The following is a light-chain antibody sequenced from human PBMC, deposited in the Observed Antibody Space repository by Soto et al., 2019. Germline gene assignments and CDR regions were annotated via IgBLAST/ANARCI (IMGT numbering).Light chain of an antibody. CDR1: NSNIGTDT. J-gene: IGLJ2*01. CDR2: NNT. Sequence: QAVVTQPPSASGAPGQRVTISCSGSNSNIGTDTVNWYQQVPGTAPKLLIYNNTQRPSGVPDRFSGSKSGTSASLAISGLQSEDEADYYCAAWDDSVNSVVVGGGTKLTVL. V-gene: IGLV1-44*01. CDR3: AAWDDSVNSVV.